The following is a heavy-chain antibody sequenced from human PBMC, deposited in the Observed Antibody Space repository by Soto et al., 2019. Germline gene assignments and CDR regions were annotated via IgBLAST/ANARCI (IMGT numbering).Heavy chain of an antibody. V-gene: IGHV1-46*03. D-gene: IGHD6-19*01. CDR3: ARDGKSGYSSGWYWY. J-gene: IGHJ4*01. CDR1: GYTFTSYY. Sequence: ASVKVSCKASGYTFTSYYMHWVRQAPGQGLEWMGIINPSGGSTSYAQKFQGRVTMTRDTSTSTVYMELSSLRSEDTAVYYCARDGKSGYSSGWYWYWGQGTLVTVSS. CDR2: INPSGGST.